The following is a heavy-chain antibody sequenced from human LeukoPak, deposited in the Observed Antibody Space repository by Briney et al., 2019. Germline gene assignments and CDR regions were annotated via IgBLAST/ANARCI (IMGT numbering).Heavy chain of an antibody. V-gene: IGHV3-48*04. CDR1: GFTFSSYS. Sequence: GGSLRLSCAASGFTFSSYSMNWVRQAPGKGLEWVSYISSSSSTTYYADSVKGRFTISRDNSKNTLFLQMNSLRAEDTAVYYCAKLVDIVVVPAATLDYWGQGTLVTVSS. CDR2: ISSSSSTT. J-gene: IGHJ4*02. D-gene: IGHD2-2*01. CDR3: AKLVDIVVVPAATLDY.